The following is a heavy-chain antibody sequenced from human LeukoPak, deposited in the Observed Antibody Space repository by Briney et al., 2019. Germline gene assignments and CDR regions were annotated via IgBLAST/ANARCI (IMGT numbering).Heavy chain of an antibody. V-gene: IGHV1-18*01. D-gene: IGHD2-2*02. Sequence: ASVKVSCKASGYTFTSYGISWVRQAPGQGLEWMGWISAYNGNTNYAQKLQGRDTMTTDTSTSTAYMELRSLRSDDTAVYYCARYGDIVVVPAAISLGMDVWGQGTTVTVSS. CDR1: GYTFTSYG. CDR3: ARYGDIVVVPAAISLGMDV. J-gene: IGHJ6*02. CDR2: ISAYNGNT.